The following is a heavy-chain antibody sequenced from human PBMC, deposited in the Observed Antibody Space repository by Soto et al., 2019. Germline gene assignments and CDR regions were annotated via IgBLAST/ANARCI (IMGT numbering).Heavy chain of an antibody. D-gene: IGHD2-2*01. V-gene: IGHV4-34*01. CDR3: ARVDPRYQLLRRGAFDL. Sequence: QVQLQQWGAGLLKPSETLSLTCAVYGGSFSGYYWSWIRQPPGKGLEWMGEINHSGSTNYNPSLMSRVTISVDPSKNQFSLKLSAVTAADTAVYYCARVDPRYQLLRRGAFDLWGQGTMVTVSS. J-gene: IGHJ3*01. CDR1: GGSFSGYY. CDR2: INHSGST.